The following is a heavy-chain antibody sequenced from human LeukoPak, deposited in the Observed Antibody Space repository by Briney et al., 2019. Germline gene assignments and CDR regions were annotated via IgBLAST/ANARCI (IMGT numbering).Heavy chain of an antibody. CDR2: ISGSGGST. J-gene: IGHJ4*02. CDR3: AILLWFGELFGSGDY. Sequence: GGSLRLSCAASGFAFSSYGMHWVRQAPGKGLEWVSAISGSGGSTFYADSVKGRFTISRDNSKNTLYLQMNSLRAEDTAVYYCAILLWFGELFGSGDYWGQGTLVTVSS. D-gene: IGHD3-10*01. V-gene: IGHV3-23*01. CDR1: GFAFSSYG.